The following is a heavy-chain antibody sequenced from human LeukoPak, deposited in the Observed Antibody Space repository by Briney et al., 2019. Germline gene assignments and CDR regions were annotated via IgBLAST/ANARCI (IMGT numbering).Heavy chain of an antibody. CDR2: INPSGGST. D-gene: IGHD6-6*01. J-gene: IGHJ3*02. CDR3: ARRRSSSSSADDAFDI. Sequence: ASVNVSCKASGYTFTSYYMHWVRQAPGQGLEWMGIINPSGGSTSYAQKFQGRVTMTRDTSTSTVYMELSSLRSEDTAVYYCARRRSSSSSADDAFDIWGQGTMVTVSS. CDR1: GYTFTSYY. V-gene: IGHV1-46*01.